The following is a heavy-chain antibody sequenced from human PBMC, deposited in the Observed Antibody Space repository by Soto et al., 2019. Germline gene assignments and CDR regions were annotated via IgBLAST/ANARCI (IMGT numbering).Heavy chain of an antibody. D-gene: IGHD2-15*01. CDR1: GYSFTSYW. Sequence: GESLKISCKGSGYSFTSYWISWVRQMPGKGLEWMGRIDPSDSYTNYSPSFQGHVTISADKSISTAYLQWSSLKASDTAMYYCARSLSDCSGGSCYGYDYYGMDVWGQGTTVTVSS. V-gene: IGHV5-10-1*01. J-gene: IGHJ6*02. CDR2: IDPSDSYT. CDR3: ARSLSDCSGGSCYGYDYYGMDV.